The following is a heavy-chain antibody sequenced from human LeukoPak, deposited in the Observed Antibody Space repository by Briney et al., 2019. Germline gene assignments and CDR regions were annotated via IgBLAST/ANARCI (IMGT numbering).Heavy chain of an antibody. D-gene: IGHD2/OR15-2a*01. CDR3: AQEDIEIPYMDV. CDR2: ISYDGSNK. V-gene: IGHV3-30-3*02. CDR1: GFTFSSYA. J-gene: IGHJ6*03. Sequence: GGSLRLSCAASGFTFSSYAMHWVRQAPGKGLEWVAVISYDGSNKYYADSVKGRFTISRDNSKNTLYLQMNSLRAEDTAVYYCAQEDIEIPYMDVWGKGTTVTVSS.